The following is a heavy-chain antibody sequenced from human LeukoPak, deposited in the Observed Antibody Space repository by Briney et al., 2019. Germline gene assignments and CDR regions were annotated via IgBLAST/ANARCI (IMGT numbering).Heavy chain of an antibody. V-gene: IGHV3-7*01. Sequence: PGTSLRLSCAASGFTFSSYWMSWVRQAPGKGLEWVANIKQDGSEKYYVDSVKGRFTISRDNAKNSLYLQMNSLRAEDTAVYYCASSGWYKSQLRYFDYWGQGTLVTVSS. CDR2: IKQDGSEK. CDR1: GFTFSSYW. CDR3: ASSGWYKSQLRYFDY. J-gene: IGHJ4*02. D-gene: IGHD6-19*01.